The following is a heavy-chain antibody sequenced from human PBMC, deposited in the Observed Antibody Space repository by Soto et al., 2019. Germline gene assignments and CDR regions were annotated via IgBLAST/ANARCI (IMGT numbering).Heavy chain of an antibody. V-gene: IGHV1-69*11. Sequence: SVKVSCKASGGSVNSHAYSWVRRAPGQGLEWMGKIVPVLGTPNSAPKFQARLTITADESTSTVHMEVSRLTSDDTAVYYCARASNYYGRGLSWFDSWGQGTMVTVSS. CDR3: ARASNYYGRGLSWFDS. D-gene: IGHD3-10*01. CDR2: IVPVLGTP. CDR1: GGSVNSHA. J-gene: IGHJ5*01.